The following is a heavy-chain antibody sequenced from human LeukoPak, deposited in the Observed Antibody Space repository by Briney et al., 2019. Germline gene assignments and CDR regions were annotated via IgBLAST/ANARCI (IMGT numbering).Heavy chain of an antibody. CDR2: INPSGGGT. J-gene: IGHJ3*02. CDR3: ARESRQWLDAFDI. CDR1: GYTFITYY. D-gene: IGHD6-19*01. Sequence: GASVKVSCKASGYTFITYYIYWVRQAPGQGLECVGIINPSGGGTNYAQKFQGRVTITADKSTSTAYMELSSLRSEDTAVYYCARESRQWLDAFDIWGQGTMVTVSS. V-gene: IGHV1-46*01.